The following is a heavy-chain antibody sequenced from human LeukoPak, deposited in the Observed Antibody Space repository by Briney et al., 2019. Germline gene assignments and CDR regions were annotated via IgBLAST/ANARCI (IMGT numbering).Heavy chain of an antibody. Sequence: GGSLRLSCAASGFTFNSYGMHWVRQAPGKGLEWVAVISYDGSNKYYADSVRGRFTISRDNSKNTLYLQMNSLKDEDTAVYYCGKAHDFWSGIGYGMDVWGQGTTVTVSS. CDR2: ISYDGSNK. CDR1: GFTFNSYG. V-gene: IGHV3-30*18. CDR3: GKAHDFWSGIGYGMDV. D-gene: IGHD3-3*01. J-gene: IGHJ6*02.